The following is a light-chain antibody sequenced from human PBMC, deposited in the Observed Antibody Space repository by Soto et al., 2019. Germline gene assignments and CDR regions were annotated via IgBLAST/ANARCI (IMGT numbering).Light chain of an antibody. CDR2: GDI. V-gene: IGLV1-40*01. CDR3: QSYDSSLSGYV. Sequence: QSVLTQPPSVSGAPGQRVTISCTGSSSNIGAGYDVHWYQQLPGTAPKLLIYGDINRPSGVPDRFSGSKFVSSASLAITGLQAEDEADYYCQSYDSSLSGYVFGGGTKLTVL. J-gene: IGLJ3*02. CDR1: SSNIGAGYD.